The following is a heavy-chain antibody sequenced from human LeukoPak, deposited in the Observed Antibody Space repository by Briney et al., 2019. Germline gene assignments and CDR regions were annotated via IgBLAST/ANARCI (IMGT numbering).Heavy chain of an antibody. J-gene: IGHJ3*02. V-gene: IGHV1-69*04. CDR1: GGTFSSYA. Sequence: SVKVSCKASGGTFSSYAISWVRQAPGQGLEWMGRIIPILGIANYAQKFQGRVTITADKSTSTAYMELSSLRSEDTAVYYCASRVQWDAFDIWGQGTMVTVSS. CDR2: IIPILGIA. CDR3: ASRVQWDAFDI. D-gene: IGHD6-19*01.